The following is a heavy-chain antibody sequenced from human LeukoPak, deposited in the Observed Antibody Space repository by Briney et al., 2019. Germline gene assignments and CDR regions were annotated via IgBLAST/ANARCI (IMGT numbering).Heavy chain of an antibody. CDR3: AREPADTAMVYYYYYYMDV. Sequence: PSQTLSLTCTVSGGSISSGDYYWSWIRQPPGKGLEWIGYIYYSGSTYYNPSLKSRVTISVDTSKNQFSLKLSSVTAADTAVYYCAREPADTAMVYYYYYYMDVWGKGTTVTVSS. D-gene: IGHD5-18*01. CDR1: GGSISSGDYY. V-gene: IGHV4-30-4*08. J-gene: IGHJ6*03. CDR2: IYYSGST.